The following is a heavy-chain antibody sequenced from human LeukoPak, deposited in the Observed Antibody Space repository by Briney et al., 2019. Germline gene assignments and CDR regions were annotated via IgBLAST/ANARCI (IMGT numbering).Heavy chain of an antibody. Sequence: PGGSLRLSYAPSGFTFSSDGMHWVRQAPGKGLEWVAIISYDGSNKYYADSVKGRFTISRDNSKNTLYLQMNSLRAKDTAVYYCAKDRGYSYGPFDYWGQGTLVTISS. CDR3: AKDRGYSYGPFDY. V-gene: IGHV3-30*18. CDR1: GFTFSSDG. CDR2: ISYDGSNK. D-gene: IGHD5-18*01. J-gene: IGHJ4*02.